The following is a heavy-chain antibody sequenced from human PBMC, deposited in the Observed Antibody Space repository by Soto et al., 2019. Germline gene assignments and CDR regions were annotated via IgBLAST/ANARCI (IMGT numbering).Heavy chain of an antibody. CDR1: GFTFSSYA. CDR2: ISYDGSNK. CDR3: ARARGRGGAGGFFDY. V-gene: IGHV3-30*09. Sequence: QVQLVESGGGVVQPGRSLRLSCAASGFTFSSYAMHWVRQAPGKGLEWVAVISYDGSNKYYAHSVKGRFAISRDNSKNTLYLQMNSLRAADTGVYYCARARGRGGAGGFFDYWGQGTLVTGSS. D-gene: IGHD3-16*01. J-gene: IGHJ4*02.